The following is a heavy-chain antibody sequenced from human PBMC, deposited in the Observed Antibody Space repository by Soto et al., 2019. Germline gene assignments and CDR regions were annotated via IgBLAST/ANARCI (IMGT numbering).Heavy chain of an antibody. CDR2: IYYSGST. CDR3: ARGDYDILTGYYRASGMDV. CDR1: GGSVSSGSYY. Sequence: QVQLQESGPGLVKPSETLSLTCTVSGGSVSSGSYYWSWIRQPPGKGLEWIGYIYYSGSTNYNPSLKSRVTISVDTSNNQFYLKLSSVTAADTAVYYCARGDYDILTGYYRASGMDVWGQGTTVTVSS. J-gene: IGHJ6*02. V-gene: IGHV4-61*01. D-gene: IGHD3-9*01.